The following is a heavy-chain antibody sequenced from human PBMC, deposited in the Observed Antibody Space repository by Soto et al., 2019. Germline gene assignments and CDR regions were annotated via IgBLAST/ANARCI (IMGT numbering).Heavy chain of an antibody. Sequence: EAQLLESGVGVVQPGGSLRLSCAASGFTFSSHAMTWVRQVPGKGLEWVSAISGRRDVIYYADSVKGRFTISRDNSKNTLHLQMNSLGAEAAAVYYCASKEGGNNPFDYWGQGTLVTVSS. CDR1: GFTFSSHA. J-gene: IGHJ4*02. CDR2: ISGRRDVI. D-gene: IGHD2-15*01. CDR3: ASKEGGNNPFDY. V-gene: IGHV3-23*01.